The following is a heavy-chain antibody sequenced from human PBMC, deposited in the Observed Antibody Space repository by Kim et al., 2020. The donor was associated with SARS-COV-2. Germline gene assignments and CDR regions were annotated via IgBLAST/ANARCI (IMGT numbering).Heavy chain of an antibody. V-gene: IGHV3-7*03. CDR1: GFTFSSYW. CDR2: IKQDGSEK. CDR3: ARHSVLLWFGELSNYFDY. J-gene: IGHJ4*02. Sequence: GGSLRLSCAASGFTFSSYWMSWVRQAPGKGLEWVANIKQDGSEKYYVDSVKGRFTISRDNAKNSLYLQMNSLRAEDTAVYYCARHSVLLWFGELSNYFDYWGQGTLVTVSS. D-gene: IGHD3-10*01.